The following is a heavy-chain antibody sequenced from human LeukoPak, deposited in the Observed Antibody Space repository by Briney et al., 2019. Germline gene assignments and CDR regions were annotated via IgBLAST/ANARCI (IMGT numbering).Heavy chain of an antibody. CDR3: ASARFLEWSLDY. CDR2: IYSGGST. J-gene: IGHJ4*02. Sequence: GRSLRLSCVASGFTFSTYAVHWVRQAPGKGLEWVSVIYSGGSTYYADSVKGRFTISRDNSKNTLYLQMNSLRAEDTAVYYCASARFLEWSLDYWGQGTLVTVSS. V-gene: IGHV3-53*01. D-gene: IGHD3-3*01. CDR1: GFTFSTYA.